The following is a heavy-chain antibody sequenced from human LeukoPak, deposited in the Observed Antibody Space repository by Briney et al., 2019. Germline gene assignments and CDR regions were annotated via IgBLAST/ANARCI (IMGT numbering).Heavy chain of an antibody. J-gene: IGHJ4*02. CDR2: ISYDGSNK. D-gene: IGHD5-24*01. Sequence: GRSLRLSCAASGFTFSSYGMHWVRQAPGKGLEWVAVISYDGSNKYYADSVKGRLTISRDNSKNTLYLQMNSLRAEDTAVYYCAKMAQNFDYWGQGTLATVSS. CDR3: AKMAQNFDY. CDR1: GFTFSSYG. V-gene: IGHV3-30*18.